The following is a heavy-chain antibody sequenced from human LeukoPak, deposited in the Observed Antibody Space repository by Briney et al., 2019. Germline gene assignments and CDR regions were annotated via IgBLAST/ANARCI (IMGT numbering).Heavy chain of an antibody. CDR3: ARSRVKRYSSGWTFDY. CDR2: IIPIFGTA. CDR1: GGTFSSYA. D-gene: IGHD6-19*01. Sequence: SVKVSCKASGGTFSSYAISWVRQAPGQGLEWMGGIIPIFGTANYAQKFQGRVTITADESTSTAYMELSSLRSEDTAVYYCARSRVKRYSSGWTFDYWGQGTLVTVSS. V-gene: IGHV1-69*13. J-gene: IGHJ4*02.